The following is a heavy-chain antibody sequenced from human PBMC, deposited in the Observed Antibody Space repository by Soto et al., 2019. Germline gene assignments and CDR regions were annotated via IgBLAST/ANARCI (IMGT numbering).Heavy chain of an antibody. J-gene: IGHJ6*02. CDR3: ARDSGGTTVAFGMDV. CDR2: IIPIFGTA. V-gene: IGHV1-69*01. D-gene: IGHD4-17*01. Sequence: QVQLVQSGAEVKKPGSSVKVSCKASGGTFSSYAISWVRQAPGQGLEWMGGIIPIFGTANYAQKFQGRVAITADESTSTAYTELSSLRSEDTAVYSCARDSGGTTVAFGMDVWGQGTTVTVSS. CDR1: GGTFSSYA.